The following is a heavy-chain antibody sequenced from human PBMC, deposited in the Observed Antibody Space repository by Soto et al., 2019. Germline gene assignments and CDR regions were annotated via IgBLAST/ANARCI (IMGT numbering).Heavy chain of an antibody. CDR2: IYDSGSS. J-gene: IGHJ4*02. CDR3: AREKGYISGPKNFDY. D-gene: IGHD5-12*01. V-gene: IGHV4-30-4*01. CDR1: GASISSGDYF. Sequence: TSETLSLTCTVSGASISSGDYFWSWIRQSPGKGLQWIGYIYDSGSSYYNPSLKSRATMSVDTSKNQFSLKLSSVTAADTAVYYCAREKGYISGPKNFDYWGQGTLVTVSS.